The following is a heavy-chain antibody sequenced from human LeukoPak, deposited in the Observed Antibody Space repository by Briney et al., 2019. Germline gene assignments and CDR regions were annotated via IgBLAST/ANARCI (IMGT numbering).Heavy chain of an antibody. CDR3: ARGKGTAAAYYYYGMDV. CDR2: IYYTGST. D-gene: IGHD6-13*01. J-gene: IGHJ6*02. Sequence: SETLSLTCTVSGGSMSTYYWTWIRQPPGKGLEWIGFIYYTGSTNYNPSLKSRVTISVDMSKNQFSLKLTSVTAADTAMYYCARGKGTAAAYYYYGMDVWGQGTTVTVS. CDR1: GGSMSTYY. V-gene: IGHV4-59*01.